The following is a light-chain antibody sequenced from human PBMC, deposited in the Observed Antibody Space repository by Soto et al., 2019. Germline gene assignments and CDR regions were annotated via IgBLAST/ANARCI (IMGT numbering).Light chain of an antibody. CDR1: QSVSSSY. J-gene: IGKJ2*01. CDR2: AAS. Sequence: EIVLTQSPGTLSLSPGERATLSCRASQSVSSSYSAWYQQKPGQAPRLLIYAASSRATGIPDRFSGSGSGTDFTLTISSLEPEDFAVYYCQQRSNWPGTFGQGTKLEIK. V-gene: IGKV3D-20*02. CDR3: QQRSNWPGT.